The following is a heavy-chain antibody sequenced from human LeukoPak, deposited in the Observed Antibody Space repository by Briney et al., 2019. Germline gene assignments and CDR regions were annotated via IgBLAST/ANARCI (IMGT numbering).Heavy chain of an antibody. CDR3: ARSLGSGSYPADY. V-gene: IGHV3-33*01. Sequence: HPGGPLRLSCAASGFTFSSYGMHWVRQAPGKGLEWVAVIWYDGSNKYYADSVKGRFTISRDNSKNTLYLQMNSLRAEDTAVYYCARSLGSGSYPADYWGQGTLVTVSS. J-gene: IGHJ4*02. CDR1: GFTFSSYG. D-gene: IGHD3-10*02. CDR2: IWYDGSNK.